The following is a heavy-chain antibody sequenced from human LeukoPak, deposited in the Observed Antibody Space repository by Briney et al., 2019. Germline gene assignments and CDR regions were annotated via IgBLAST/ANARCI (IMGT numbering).Heavy chain of an antibody. CDR2: IYYSGST. CDR1: GGSISSSSYY. J-gene: IGHJ3*02. D-gene: IGHD2-2*01. CDR3: ARHRIVPVNVAFDI. V-gene: IGHV4-39*01. Sequence: KASETLSLTCTVSGGSISSSSYYWGWIRQPPGKGLEWIGSIYYSGSTYYNPSLKSRVTISVDTSKNQFSLKLSSVTAADTAVYYCARHRIVPVNVAFDIWGQGTMVTVSS.